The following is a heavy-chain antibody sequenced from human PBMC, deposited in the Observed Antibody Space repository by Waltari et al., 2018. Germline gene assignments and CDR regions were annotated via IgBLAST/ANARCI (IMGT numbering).Heavy chain of an antibody. CDR3: ARDQMATTVYYYYGMDV. CDR2: FDPEDGET. D-gene: IGHD1-1*01. Sequence: QVQLVQSGAEVKKPGASVKVSCKVSGYTLTELSMHWVRQAPGKGLEWMGGFDPEDGETIYAQKFQGRVTITADKSTSTAYMELSSLRSEDTAVYYCARDQMATTVYYYYGMDVWGQGTTVTVSS. CDR1: GYTLTELS. J-gene: IGHJ6*02. V-gene: IGHV1-24*01.